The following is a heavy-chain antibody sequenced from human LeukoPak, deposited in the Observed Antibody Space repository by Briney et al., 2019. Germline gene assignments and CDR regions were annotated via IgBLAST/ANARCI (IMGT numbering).Heavy chain of an antibody. Sequence: SVKVSCKASGGTFISYAINWVRQAPGQGLEWMGRIIPILDTPNYAQKFQGRVTITADKSTSTAYMELSSLRSEDTAVYYCARDLTSYYYDNNGAFDFWGQGTLVTVSS. D-gene: IGHD3-22*01. CDR3: ARDLTSYYYDNNGAFDF. J-gene: IGHJ4*02. V-gene: IGHV1-69*04. CDR2: IIPILDTP. CDR1: GGTFISYA.